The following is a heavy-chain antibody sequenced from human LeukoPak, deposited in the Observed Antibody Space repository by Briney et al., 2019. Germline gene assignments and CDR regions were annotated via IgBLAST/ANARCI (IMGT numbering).Heavy chain of an antibody. D-gene: IGHD5-24*01. CDR3: ARAPVEMATIYYYYDMDV. CDR2: IYTSGST. Sequence: SETLSLTCTVSGGSISSGSYYWSWIRQPAGKGLEWIGRIYTSGSTNYNPSLKSRVTISVDTSKNQFSLKLSSVTAADTAVYYGARAPVEMATIYYYYDMDVWGKGTTVTVSS. CDR1: GGSISSGSYY. J-gene: IGHJ6*03. V-gene: IGHV4-61*02.